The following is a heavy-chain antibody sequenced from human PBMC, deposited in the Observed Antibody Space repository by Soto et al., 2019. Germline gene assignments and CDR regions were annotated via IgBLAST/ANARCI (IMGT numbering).Heavy chain of an antibody. J-gene: IGHJ4*02. CDR3: ARDNGTCGTTASDAY. Sequence: QVQLVQSGAEVKKPGSSVKVSCKASGGTFTTYSFSWVRQAPGQGLEWMGRISPNLDITNYAQKLQGRVTITADKYTRPPYMELNSLRCVDTAMYYCARDNGTCGTTASDAYWGQGTLVTVSS. V-gene: IGHV1-69*04. CDR1: GGTFTTYS. CDR2: ISPNLDIT. D-gene: IGHD1-1*01.